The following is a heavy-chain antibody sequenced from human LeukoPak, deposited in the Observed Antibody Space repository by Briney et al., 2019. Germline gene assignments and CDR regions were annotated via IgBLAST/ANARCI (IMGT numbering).Heavy chain of an antibody. CDR2: ISSSGTIM. CDR3: ARGETHYGSGRFMLGDY. V-gene: IGHV3-48*03. CDR1: EFTFSHYE. Sequence: GGSLRLSCTASEFTFSHYEMNWVRQAPGKGLEWVSYISSSGTIMYYADSVKGRFTIPRDNFKNSLYLQLNSLRAEDTAFYYCARGETHYGSGRFMLGDYWGQGTLVTVSS. D-gene: IGHD3-10*01. J-gene: IGHJ4*02.